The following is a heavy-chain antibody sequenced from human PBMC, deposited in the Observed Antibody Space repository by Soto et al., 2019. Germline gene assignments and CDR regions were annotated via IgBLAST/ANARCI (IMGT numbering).Heavy chain of an antibody. Sequence: QVQLVESGGGVVQPGRSLRLSCAASGFTFSSSVMHWVRQAPGKGLEWVAVIWYDGSNKYYADSVKGRLTISRDNSKNTLQLQMTSLRAEDTAVYYCARAHYFDSGPLDYWGQGTLVTVSS. CDR3: ARAHYFDSGPLDY. CDR1: GFTFSSSV. CDR2: IWYDGSNK. V-gene: IGHV3-33*01. J-gene: IGHJ4*02. D-gene: IGHD3-22*01.